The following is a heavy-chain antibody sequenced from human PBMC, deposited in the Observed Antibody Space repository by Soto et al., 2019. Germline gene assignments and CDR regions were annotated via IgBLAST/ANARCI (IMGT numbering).Heavy chain of an antibody. D-gene: IGHD3-10*01. J-gene: IGHJ6*02. CDR1: GGTFSSYA. CDR3: AMYYYGSGSYSVYYYYYGMDV. Sequence: QVQLVQSGAEVKKPGSSVKVSCKASGGTFSSYAISWVRQAPGQGLEWMGGIIPIFGTANYAQKFQGRVTITADESTSTAYMELSSVRSEDTAVYYCAMYYYGSGSYSVYYYYYGMDVWGQGTTVTVSS. CDR2: IIPIFGTA. V-gene: IGHV1-69*01.